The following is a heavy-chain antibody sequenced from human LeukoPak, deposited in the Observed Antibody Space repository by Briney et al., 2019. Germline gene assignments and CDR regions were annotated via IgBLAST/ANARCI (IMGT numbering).Heavy chain of an antibody. V-gene: IGHV1-69*04. CDR2: IIPILGIA. CDR3: ARDGASSIAARLAPGPYYYYGMDV. D-gene: IGHD6-6*01. CDR1: GGTFISYA. J-gene: IGHJ6*02. Sequence: SVNVSCKASGGTFISYAISWVRQAPGQGLEWMGRIIPILGIANYAQKFQGRVTITADKSSITANMELSSLRSEATAVYYCARDGASSIAARLAPGPYYYYGMDVWGQGTTVTVSS.